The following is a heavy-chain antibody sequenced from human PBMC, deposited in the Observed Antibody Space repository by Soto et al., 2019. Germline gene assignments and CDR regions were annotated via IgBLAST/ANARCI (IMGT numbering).Heavy chain of an antibody. D-gene: IGHD1-26*01. CDR1: GFTFSSYA. CDR3: ARRGSGSYYDY. CDR2: ISGSGDST. J-gene: IGHJ4*02. Sequence: EVQLLESGGGLVQPGGSLRLSCAASGFTFSSYAMSWLRQAPGKGLEWVSVISGSGDSTYYADSVKGRFTISRDNSKNTLYLQMNSLRAEDTAGYYCARRGSGSYYDYWGQGTLVTVSS. V-gene: IGHV3-23*01.